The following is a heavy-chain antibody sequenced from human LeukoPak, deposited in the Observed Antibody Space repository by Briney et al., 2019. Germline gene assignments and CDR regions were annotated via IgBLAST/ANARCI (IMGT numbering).Heavy chain of an antibody. CDR3: ARLDYGGNSGDGY. J-gene: IGHJ4*02. D-gene: IGHD4-23*01. CDR2: IIPIFGTA. V-gene: IGHV1-69*13. CDR1: GGTFSSYA. Sequence: ASVKVSCXASGGTFSSYAISWVRQAPGQGLGWMGGIIPIFGTANYAQKFQGRVTITADESTSTAYMELSSLRSEDTAVYYCARLDYGGNSGDGYWGQGTLVTVSS.